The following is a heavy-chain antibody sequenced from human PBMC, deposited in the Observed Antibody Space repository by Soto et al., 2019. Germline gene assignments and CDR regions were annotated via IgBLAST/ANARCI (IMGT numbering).Heavy chain of an antibody. CDR3: ARAPILVPVTLHENYFDS. Sequence: SVKVSCKASGGTFSNSGISWVRQAPGQGLEWMGGIIPIFDTTNYAQKLQGRITIIADESTNTVYMELSNLRSADTGVYYCARAPILVPVTLHENYFDSWGQGTLVTVSS. D-gene: IGHD2-21*02. V-gene: IGHV1-69*13. CDR2: IIPIFDTT. CDR1: GGTFSNSG. J-gene: IGHJ4*02.